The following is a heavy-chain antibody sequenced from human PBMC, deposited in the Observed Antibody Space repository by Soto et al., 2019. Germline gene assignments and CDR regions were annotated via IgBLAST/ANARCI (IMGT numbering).Heavy chain of an antibody. D-gene: IGHD4-17*01. V-gene: IGHV3-21*01. CDR2: ISSSSSYI. J-gene: IGHJ4*02. Sequence: PGGSLRLSCAASGFTFSSYSMNWVRQAPGKGLEWVSSISSSSSYIYYADSVKGRFTISRDNAKNSLYLQMNSLRAEDTAVYYCARATTVVIGGIFDYWGQGTLVTVSS. CDR1: GFTFSSYS. CDR3: ARATTVVIGGIFDY.